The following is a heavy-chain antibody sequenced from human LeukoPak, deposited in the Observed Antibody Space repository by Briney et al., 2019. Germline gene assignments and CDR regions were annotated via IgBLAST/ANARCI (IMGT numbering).Heavy chain of an antibody. CDR2: ISSRSSYI. D-gene: IGHD3-10*01. J-gene: IGHJ5*02. Sequence: GGSLRLSCAASGLPFSSYSMNWVRQAPGKGLEWVSSISSRSSYIYYADSVKGRFTISRDHAKNSLYLQMNSLRAEDTAVYYCARDRVRGVSGVWFDPWGQGTLVTVSS. V-gene: IGHV3-21*01. CDR1: GLPFSSYS. CDR3: ARDRVRGVSGVWFDP.